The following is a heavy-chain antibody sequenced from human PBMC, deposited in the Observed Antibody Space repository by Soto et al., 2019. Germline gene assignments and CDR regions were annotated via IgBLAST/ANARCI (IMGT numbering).Heavy chain of an antibody. D-gene: IGHD1-26*01. CDR3: ARALRVGATNYYYYYGMDV. J-gene: IGHJ6*02. CDR1: GGSITSYY. CDR2: FFYSGST. V-gene: IGHV4-59*01. Sequence: QVQLQESGPGLVKPSEPLSLTCTVSGGSITSYYWSWIRQPPGKGLEWLGSFFYSGSTNYNPSLKSRATISVDTSNNQFSLKLSSVTAADTAVYYCARALRVGATNYYYYYGMDVWGQGTTVTVSS.